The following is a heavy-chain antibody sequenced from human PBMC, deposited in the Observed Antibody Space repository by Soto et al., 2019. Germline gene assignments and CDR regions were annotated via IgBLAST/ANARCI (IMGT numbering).Heavy chain of an antibody. D-gene: IGHD4-17*01. CDR3: AKQDYGDVDH. V-gene: IGHV4-30-2*01. Sequence: SETLSLTCAVSGASMTTGGFSWTWVRQPPGGGLEWIGHVYHRASTQYNPSLKGRVSISVDTSRSLFSLRLTSLTAADTAVYYCAKQDYGDVDHWGQGTLVTVSS. J-gene: IGHJ4*02. CDR1: GASMTTGGFS. CDR2: VYHRAST.